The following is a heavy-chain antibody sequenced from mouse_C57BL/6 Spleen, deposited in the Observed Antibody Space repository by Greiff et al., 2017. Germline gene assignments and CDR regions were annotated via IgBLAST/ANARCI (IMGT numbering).Heavy chain of an antibody. V-gene: IGHV1-82*01. J-gene: IGHJ4*01. CDR3: ARGPYDKNYAMDY. Sequence: QVQLKESGPELVKPGASVKISCKASGYAFSSSWMNWVKQRPGKGLEWIGRIYPGDGDTNYNGKFKGKATLTADKSSSTAYMQLSSLTSEDSAVYFCARGPYDKNYAMDYWGQGTSVTVSS. D-gene: IGHD2-3*01. CDR1: GYAFSSSW. CDR2: IYPGDGDT.